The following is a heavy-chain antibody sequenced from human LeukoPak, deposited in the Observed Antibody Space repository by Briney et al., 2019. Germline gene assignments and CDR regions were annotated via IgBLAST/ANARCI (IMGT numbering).Heavy chain of an antibody. CDR2: IYMSGSA. J-gene: IGHJ4*02. V-gene: IGHV4-4*07. Sequence: SETLSLTCTVSGDSISSYYWSWIRQSAGKGLEWIGRIYMSGSANYNPSVESRVTMSVDTSRNQFSLKLSSVTAADTAMYYCARAIYDNRGYYYLDYWGQGTLVTVSS. CDR3: ARAIYDNRGYYYLDY. D-gene: IGHD3-22*01. CDR1: GDSISSYY.